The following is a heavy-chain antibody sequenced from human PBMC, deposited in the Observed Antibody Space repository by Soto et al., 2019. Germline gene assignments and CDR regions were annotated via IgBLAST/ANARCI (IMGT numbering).Heavy chain of an antibody. D-gene: IGHD3-22*01. CDR3: AKGTYYYDSSGYYYFDY. Sequence: GGSLRLSCAASGFTFSSYAMSWVRQAPGKGLEWVSAISGSGGSTYYADSVKGRFTISRDNSKNTLYLQMNSLRAEDTAVYYCAKGTYYYDSSGYYYFDYWGQGTLVTVSS. J-gene: IGHJ4*02. CDR2: ISGSGGST. V-gene: IGHV3-23*01. CDR1: GFTFSSYA.